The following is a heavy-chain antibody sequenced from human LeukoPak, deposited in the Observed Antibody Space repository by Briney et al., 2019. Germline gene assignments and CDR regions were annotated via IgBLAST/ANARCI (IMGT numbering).Heavy chain of an antibody. CDR3: TRDYCSGGSCHSLFDY. CDR1: GGSISSYY. J-gene: IGHJ4*02. Sequence: SETLSLTCTVSGGSISSYYWSWIRQPPGKGLEWIGYIYYSGSTNYNPSLKSRVTISVDKSKNQFSLTLNSVTAADTAVYYCTRDYCSGGSCHSLFDYWGQGTLVTVSS. CDR2: IYYSGST. V-gene: IGHV4-59*12. D-gene: IGHD2-15*01.